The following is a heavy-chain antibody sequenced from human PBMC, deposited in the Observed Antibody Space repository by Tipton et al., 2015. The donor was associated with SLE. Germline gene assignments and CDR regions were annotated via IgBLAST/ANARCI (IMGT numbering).Heavy chain of an antibody. V-gene: IGHV3-7*01. J-gene: IGHJ4*02. CDR3: TRDWGARPHNY. CDR1: GFSLNDYW. CDR2: IKQDGSEK. D-gene: IGHD1-26*01. Sequence: SLRLSCAASGFSLNDYWMSWVRQAPGKRLEWVANIKQDGSEKYYVDSVEGRFTISRDNAKNSLFLQMSSLRAEDTAVYYCTRDWGARPHNYWGQGTLVSVSS.